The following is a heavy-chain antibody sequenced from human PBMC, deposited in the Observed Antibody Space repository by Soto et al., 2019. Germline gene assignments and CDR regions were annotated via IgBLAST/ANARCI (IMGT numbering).Heavy chain of an antibody. J-gene: IGHJ3*02. V-gene: IGHV4-61*01. D-gene: IGHD2-15*01. Sequence: QVQLQESGPGLVKPSETLSLTCTDSGGSVSSGSYYWSWIRQPPGKGLEWIGYIYYSGSTNYNPSLKSRVTISVDTSKNQFSLKLSSVTAADTAVYYCARDWNCSGGSCYFYAFDIWGQGTMVTVSS. CDR1: GGSVSSGSYY. CDR2: IYYSGST. CDR3: ARDWNCSGGSCYFYAFDI.